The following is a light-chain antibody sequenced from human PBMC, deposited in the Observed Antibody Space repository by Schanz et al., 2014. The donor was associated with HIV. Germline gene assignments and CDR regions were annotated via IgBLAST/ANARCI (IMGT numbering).Light chain of an antibody. V-gene: IGKV3-15*01. CDR1: QSVTTD. J-gene: IGKJ3*01. CDR3: QQYNNWPPFT. CDR2: AAS. Sequence: EIIMTQFPATLSVSPGERATLSCRASQSVTTDLAWFQQKPGQAPRLLIYAASTRAADIPARFSGSGSGTEFTLTISSLQSEDFAVYYCQQYNNWPPFTFGPGTKVDIK.